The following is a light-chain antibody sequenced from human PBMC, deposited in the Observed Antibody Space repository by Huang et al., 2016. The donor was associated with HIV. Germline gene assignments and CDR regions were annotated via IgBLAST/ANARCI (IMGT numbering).Light chain of an antibody. CDR1: QSVSSSY. Sequence: IVLTQSPGTLSLSPGERAPLSCRASQSVSSSYLAWYQQKPGQAPRLLIYGASSRATGIPDRFSGSGSGTGFTLTISRVEPEDFAVYYCQQYGSAPFTFGPGTKVDIK. V-gene: IGKV3-20*01. CDR2: GAS. J-gene: IGKJ3*01. CDR3: QQYGSAPFT.